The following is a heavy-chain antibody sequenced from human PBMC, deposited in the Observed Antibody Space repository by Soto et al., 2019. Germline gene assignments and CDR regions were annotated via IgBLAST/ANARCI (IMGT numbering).Heavy chain of an antibody. CDR2: IYYSGST. V-gene: IGHV4-39*01. J-gene: IGHJ4*02. Sequence: QLQLQESGPGLVKPSETLSLTCTVSGGSISSSSYYWGWIRQPPGKGLEWIGSIYYSGSTYYNPSLKSRVTISVDTSKNQFSLKLSSVTAADTAVYYCARLAETTFFDYWGQGTLVTVSS. D-gene: IGHD4-17*01. CDR3: ARLAETTFFDY. CDR1: GGSISSSSYY.